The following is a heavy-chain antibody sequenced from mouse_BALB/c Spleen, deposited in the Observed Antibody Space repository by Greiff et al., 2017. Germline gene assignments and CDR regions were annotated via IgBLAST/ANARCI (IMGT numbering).Heavy chain of an antibody. CDR2: ISSGSSTI. V-gene: IGHV5-17*02. J-gene: IGHJ3*01. Sequence: EVQGVESGGGLVQPGGSRKLSCAASGFTFSSFGMHWVRQAPEKGLEWVAYISSGSSTIYYADTVKGRFTISRDNPKNTLFLQMTSLRSEDTAMYYCANSHWDGDWFAYWGQGTLVTVSA. CDR1: GFTFSSFG. D-gene: IGHD4-1*01. CDR3: ANSHWDGDWFAY.